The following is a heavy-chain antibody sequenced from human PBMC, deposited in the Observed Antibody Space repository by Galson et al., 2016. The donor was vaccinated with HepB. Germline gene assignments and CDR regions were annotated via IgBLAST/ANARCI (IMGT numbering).Heavy chain of an antibody. V-gene: IGHV1-3*01. D-gene: IGHD6-13*01. CDR1: GYTFTSYA. CDR3: ARVGYSSSWFAFDI. Sequence: SVKVSCKASGYTFTSYAIHWVRQAPGQRLEWMGWINAGNGNTKYSQKFQGRVTITRDTSASTAYMELSSLRSEDTAVYYCARVGYSSSWFAFDIWGQGPMVTVSS. CDR2: INAGNGNT. J-gene: IGHJ3*02.